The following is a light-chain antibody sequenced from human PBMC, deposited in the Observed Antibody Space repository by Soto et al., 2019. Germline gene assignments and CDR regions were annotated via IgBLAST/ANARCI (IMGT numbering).Light chain of an antibody. CDR3: QQYGSSPQ. CDR1: QSVSSCY. CDR2: GAS. V-gene: IGKV3-20*01. Sequence: EIVLTQSPGTLSLSPGERATLSCRASQSVSSCYLAWYQQKPGQAPRLLIYGASSRATGIPDRFSGSGSGTDFTLTISRLEPEDFAVYYCQQYGSSPQFGQGTKVEIK. J-gene: IGKJ1*01.